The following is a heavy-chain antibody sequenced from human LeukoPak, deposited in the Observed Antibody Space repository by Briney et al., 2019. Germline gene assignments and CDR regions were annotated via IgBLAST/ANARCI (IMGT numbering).Heavy chain of an antibody. Sequence: PGGSLRLSCAASGFPLSSYWMSWVRQTPGKGLEWVANINQDGNEKYYVDSVKGRFTISRDNAKNSLYLQMNSLRAEVTAVYYCAIYCSGGSCFRNWGQGTLVTVSS. V-gene: IGHV3-7*05. D-gene: IGHD2-15*01. J-gene: IGHJ4*02. CDR1: GFPLSSYW. CDR3: AIYCSGGSCFRN. CDR2: INQDGNEK.